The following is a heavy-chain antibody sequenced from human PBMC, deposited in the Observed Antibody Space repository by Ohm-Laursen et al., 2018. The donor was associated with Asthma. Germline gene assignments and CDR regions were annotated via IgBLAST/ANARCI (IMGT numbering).Heavy chain of an antibody. CDR2: ISYDGSNK. V-gene: IGHV3-30*03. Sequence: SLRLSCSASGFTFSSYGMHWVRQAPGKGLEWVAVISYDGSNKYYADSVKGRLTISRDNSKNTLYLQMNSLRAEDTAVYYCARDLVVVPAAGYYYYYGMDVWGQGTTVTVSS. CDR3: ARDLVVVPAAGYYYYYGMDV. J-gene: IGHJ6*02. D-gene: IGHD2-2*01. CDR1: GFTFSSYG.